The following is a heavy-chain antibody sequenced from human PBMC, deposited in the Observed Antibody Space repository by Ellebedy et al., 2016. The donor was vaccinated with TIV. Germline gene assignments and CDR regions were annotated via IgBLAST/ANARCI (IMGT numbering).Heavy chain of an antibody. CDR1: GFTFSSYW. D-gene: IGHD1-1*01. J-gene: IGHJ4*02. CDR2: ISHIGNNE. V-gene: IGHV3-7*03. CDR3: AGRAYNWNDGSLFDY. Sequence: GESLKISCAASGFTFSSYWMSWVRQAPGKGLEWVAVISHIGNNEHYADSVNGRFTISRDNAKNSLYLQMNSLRAEDTAVYYCAGRAYNWNDGSLFDYWGQGTLVTVSS.